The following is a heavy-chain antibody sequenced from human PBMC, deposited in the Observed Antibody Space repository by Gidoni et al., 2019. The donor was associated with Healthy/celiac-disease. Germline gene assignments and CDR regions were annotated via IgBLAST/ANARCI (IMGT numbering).Heavy chain of an antibody. J-gene: IGHJ4*02. CDR2: ISSSSSYI. CDR1: GFTFSSYS. CDR3: ARETRGSSGWYPFIDY. Sequence: EVQLVESGGGLVKPGGSLRLSCAASGFTFSSYSMNWVRQAPGKGLEWVSSISSSSSYIYYADSVKGRFTISRDNAKNSLYLQMNSLRAEDTAVYYCARETRGSSGWYPFIDYWGQGTLVTVSS. D-gene: IGHD6-19*01. V-gene: IGHV3-21*01.